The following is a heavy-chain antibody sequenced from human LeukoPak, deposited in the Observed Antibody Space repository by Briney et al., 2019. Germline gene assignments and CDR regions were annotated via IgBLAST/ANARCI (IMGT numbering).Heavy chain of an antibody. J-gene: IGHJ4*02. Sequence: GGSLRLSCAASGFTFSSYSMNWVRQAPGKGLEWVSSISSSSSYIYYADSVKGRFTISRDNAKNSLYLQMNSLRAEDTAVYYCASGLWFGEAYFDYWGQGTLVTVSS. CDR3: ASGLWFGEAYFDY. V-gene: IGHV3-21*01. CDR1: GFTFSSYS. D-gene: IGHD3-10*01. CDR2: ISSSSSYI.